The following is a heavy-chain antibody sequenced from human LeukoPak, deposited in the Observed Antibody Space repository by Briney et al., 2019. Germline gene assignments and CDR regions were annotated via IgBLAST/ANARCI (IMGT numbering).Heavy chain of an antibody. Sequence: PSETLSLTCTVSGGSISSSSYYWGWIRQPPGKGLEWIGSIYYSGSTYYNPSLKSRVTISVDTSKNQFSLKLSSVTAADTAVYYCAGRLDSSGWYGGAFDIWGQGTMVTVSS. CDR1: GGSISSSSYY. J-gene: IGHJ3*02. CDR2: IYYSGST. D-gene: IGHD6-19*01. V-gene: IGHV4-39*01. CDR3: AGRLDSSGWYGGAFDI.